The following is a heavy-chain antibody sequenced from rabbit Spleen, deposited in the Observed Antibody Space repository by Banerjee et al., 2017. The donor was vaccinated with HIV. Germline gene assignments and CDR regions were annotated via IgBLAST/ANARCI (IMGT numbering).Heavy chain of an antibody. J-gene: IGHJ4*01. CDR2: IYGGSSGST. CDR1: GFTISTTYY. V-gene: IGHV1S40*01. Sequence: QSLEESGGDLVKPGASLTLTCTASGFTISTTYYMYWVRQAPGKGLESIACIYGGSSGSTYYASWAKGRFTISKTSSTTVTLQMTSLTAADTAAYFCARDGYSRGWGIILYYFNLWGPGTLVTVS. CDR3: ARDGYSRGWGIILYYFNL. D-gene: IGHD4-1*01.